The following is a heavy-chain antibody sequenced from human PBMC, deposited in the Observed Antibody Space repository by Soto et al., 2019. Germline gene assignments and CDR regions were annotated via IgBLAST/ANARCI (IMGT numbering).Heavy chain of an antibody. V-gene: IGHV3-74*01. D-gene: IGHD3-10*01. J-gene: IGHJ4*02. CDR3: TRGGATGAGIYHFEN. CDR1: GFTFNNNW. Sequence: EVQLVESGGGLVQPGVSLRLSCAASGFTFNNNWMHWVRQAPGKGLVWISRINSDGKTTTYADFVKGRFIISRDNAKNTVYLQVNSLGGEDTAVYYCTRGGATGAGIYHFENWGQGTLVTVSS. CDR2: INSDGKTT.